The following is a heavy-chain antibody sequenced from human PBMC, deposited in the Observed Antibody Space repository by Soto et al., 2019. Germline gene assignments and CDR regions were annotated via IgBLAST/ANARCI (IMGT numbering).Heavy chain of an antibody. Sequence: SETLSLTCAVYGGSFSGYYWSWIRQPPGKGPEWIGEINHSGSTNYNPSLKSRVTISVDTSKNQFSLKLSSVTAADTAVYYCARTGGTVTTLTGTDYWGQGTLVTVSS. J-gene: IGHJ4*02. D-gene: IGHD4-4*01. CDR3: ARTGGTVTTLTGTDY. CDR2: INHSGST. CDR1: GGSFSGYY. V-gene: IGHV4-34*01.